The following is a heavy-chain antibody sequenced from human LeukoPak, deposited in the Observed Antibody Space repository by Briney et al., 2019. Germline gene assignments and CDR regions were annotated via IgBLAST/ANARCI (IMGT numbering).Heavy chain of an antibody. CDR2: INPNGGGA. CDR3: ARVRGPAAALHFEF. Sequence: ASLKVSCKASGYTFTGYYIHWVRRAPGQGLEWMGWINPNGGGADYAQKFQGRVTMTRDTSINTAYMELSRLKSDDTAVYYCARVRGPAAALHFEFWGQGTLVTVSS. D-gene: IGHD6-13*01. J-gene: IGHJ4*02. CDR1: GYTFTGYY. V-gene: IGHV1-2*02.